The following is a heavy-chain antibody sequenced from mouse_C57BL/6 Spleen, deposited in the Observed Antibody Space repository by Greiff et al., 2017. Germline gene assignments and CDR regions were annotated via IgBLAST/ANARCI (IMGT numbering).Heavy chain of an antibody. J-gene: IGHJ1*03. Sequence: EVQLQQSGPELVKPGASVKISCKASGYTFTDYYMNWVKQSHGKSLEWIGDINPNNGGTSYNQKFKGKATLTVDKSSSTAYMELRSLTSEDSAVYYCARLRGNYGYFDVWGTGTTFTVSS. V-gene: IGHV1-26*01. CDR3: ARLRGNYGYFDV. D-gene: IGHD2-1*01. CDR1: GYTFTDYY. CDR2: INPNNGGT.